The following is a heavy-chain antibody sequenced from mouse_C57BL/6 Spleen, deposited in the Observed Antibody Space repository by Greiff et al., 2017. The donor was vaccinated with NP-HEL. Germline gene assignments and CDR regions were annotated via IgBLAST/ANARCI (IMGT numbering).Heavy chain of an antibody. Sequence: EVQRVESGGGLVKPGGSLKLSCAASGFTFSDYGMHWVRQAPEKGLEWVAYISSGSSTIYYADTVKGRFTISRDNAKNTLFLQMTSLRSEDTAMYYCARGSVYYGYDGGFAYWGQGTLVTVSA. J-gene: IGHJ3*01. CDR2: ISSGSSTI. V-gene: IGHV5-17*01. D-gene: IGHD2-2*01. CDR1: GFTFSDYG. CDR3: ARGSVYYGYDGGFAY.